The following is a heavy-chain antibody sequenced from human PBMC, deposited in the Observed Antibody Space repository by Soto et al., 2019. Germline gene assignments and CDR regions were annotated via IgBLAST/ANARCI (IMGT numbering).Heavy chain of an antibody. V-gene: IGHV3-23*01. J-gene: IGHJ4*02. CDR2: ISGSGGST. D-gene: IGHD3-3*01. CDR3: AKDRVTIFGVVIHSWFDY. Sequence: EVQLLESGGGLVQPGGSLRLSCAASGFTFSSYAMSWVRQAPGKGLEWVAAISGSGGSTYYADSVKGRLTISRDNSKNTLYLQMNSLRAEDTAVYYCAKDRVTIFGVVIHSWFDYWGQGTLVTVSS. CDR1: GFTFSSYA.